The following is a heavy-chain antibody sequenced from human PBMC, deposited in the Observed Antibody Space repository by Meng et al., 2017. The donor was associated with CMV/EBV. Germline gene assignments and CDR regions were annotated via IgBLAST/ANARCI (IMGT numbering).Heavy chain of an antibody. J-gene: IGHJ4*02. CDR3: ARVWDSGWDY. V-gene: IGHV4-34*02. CDR2: INHSGST. Sequence: QQWGTGLFKHSQTLSLTLAVYGGSFSGYYWSSIRQPPGNGLEWIGEINHSGSTNYTPSLKSRVTISVDTSKNQFSLKLSSVTAADTAVYYCARVWDSGWDYWGQGTLVTVSS. CDR1: GGSFSGYY. D-gene: IGHD3-22*01.